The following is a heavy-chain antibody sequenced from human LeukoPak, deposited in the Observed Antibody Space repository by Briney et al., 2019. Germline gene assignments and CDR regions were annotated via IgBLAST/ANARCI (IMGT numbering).Heavy chain of an antibody. D-gene: IGHD4-23*01. V-gene: IGHV4-59*01. Sequence: SETLSLTCTVSGGSISSYYWSWIRQPPGKGLEWIGYIYYSGSTNYNPSLKSRVTISVGTSKNQFSLKLSSVTAADTAVYYCARVPSPYGGNFLFDYWGQGTLVTVSS. CDR3: ARVPSPYGGNFLFDY. J-gene: IGHJ4*02. CDR2: IYYSGST. CDR1: GGSISSYY.